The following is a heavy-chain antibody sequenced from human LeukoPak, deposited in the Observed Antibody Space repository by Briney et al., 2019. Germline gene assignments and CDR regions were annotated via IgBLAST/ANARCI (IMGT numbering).Heavy chain of an antibody. Sequence: PGGSLRLSCAASGFTFSNAWMSWVRQAPGKGLEWVGRIKSKTDGGTTDYAAPVKGRFTISTDDSKNTLYLQMNSLKTEDTAVYYCAKDEPFRWFDPWGQGTLVTVSS. CDR2: IKSKTDGGTT. D-gene: IGHD1-14*01. CDR1: GFTFSNAW. V-gene: IGHV3-15*01. CDR3: AKDEPFRWFDP. J-gene: IGHJ5*02.